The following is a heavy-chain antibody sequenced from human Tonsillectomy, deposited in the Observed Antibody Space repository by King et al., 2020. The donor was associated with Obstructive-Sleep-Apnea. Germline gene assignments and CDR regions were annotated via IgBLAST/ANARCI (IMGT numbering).Heavy chain of an antibody. D-gene: IGHD2-2*01. CDR1: GGSFSGYY. J-gene: IGHJ4*02. V-gene: IGHV4-34*01. CDR2: INHSGST. Sequence: VQLQQWGAGLLKPSETLSLTCAVYGGSFSGYYWSWIRQPPEKGLEWIGEINHSGSTNYNPSLKSRVTISVDTSKNQFSLKLSSVTAADTAVYYCARGGDIVVVPAAMPENFDYWGQGTLVTVSS. CDR3: ARGGDIVVVPAAMPENFDY.